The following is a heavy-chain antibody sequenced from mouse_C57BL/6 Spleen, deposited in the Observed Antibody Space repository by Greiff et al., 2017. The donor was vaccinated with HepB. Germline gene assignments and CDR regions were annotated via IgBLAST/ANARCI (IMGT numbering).Heavy chain of an antibody. Sequence: EVKLEQSGPGLVKPSQSLSLTCSVTGYSITSGYYWNWIRQFPGNKLEWMGYISYDGSNNYNPSIKNRNSITRDTSKNQFFLKLNSVTTEDTATYYCATRGGYGSIWYFDVWGTGTPVTVSS. V-gene: IGHV3-6*01. D-gene: IGHD1-1*01. CDR3: ATRGGYGSIWYFDV. CDR1: GYSITSGYY. J-gene: IGHJ1*03. CDR2: ISYDGSN.